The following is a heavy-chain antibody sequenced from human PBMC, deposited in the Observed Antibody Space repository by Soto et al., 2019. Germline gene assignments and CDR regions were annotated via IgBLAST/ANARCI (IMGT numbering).Heavy chain of an antibody. V-gene: IGHV4-39*01. CDR1: GGSISSSSYY. Sequence: QLQLQESGPGLVKPSETLSLTCTVSGGSISSSSYYWGWIRQPPGKGLEWIGSIYYSGSTYYNPYLKSRVTISVDTSKNLFSLKLSSVTAADTAVYYCASPGALYCSSTSCYEGFDYWGQGTLVTVSS. D-gene: IGHD2-2*01. CDR2: IYYSGST. J-gene: IGHJ4*02. CDR3: ASPGALYCSSTSCYEGFDY.